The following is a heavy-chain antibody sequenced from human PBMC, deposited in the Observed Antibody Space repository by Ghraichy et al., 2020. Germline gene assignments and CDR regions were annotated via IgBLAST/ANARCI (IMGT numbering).Heavy chain of an antibody. Sequence: ASVKVSCKASGYTFTGYYMHWVRQAPGQGLEWMGWINPNSGGTNYAQNFQGWVTMTRDTSISTAYMELSRLRSDDTAVYYCARSTIGSPFDYWGQGTLVTVSS. J-gene: IGHJ4*02. V-gene: IGHV1-2*04. CDR3: ARSTIGSPFDY. CDR2: INPNSGGT. CDR1: GYTFTGYY. D-gene: IGHD1-1*01.